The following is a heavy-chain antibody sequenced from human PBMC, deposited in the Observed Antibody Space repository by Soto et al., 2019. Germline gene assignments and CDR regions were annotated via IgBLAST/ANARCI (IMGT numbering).Heavy chain of an antibody. Sequence: SETLSLTCTVSGGSINSYYWSWIRQPAGKGLEWIGRIYTSGSTNYNPSLKSRVTMSVDTSKNQFSLKLSSVTAADTAVYYCARCVTGRLGYCSGGSCSTPERYYYYYGMDVWGQGTTVTVSS. J-gene: IGHJ6*02. V-gene: IGHV4-4*07. CDR2: IYTSGST. CDR1: GGSINSYY. D-gene: IGHD2-15*01. CDR3: ARCVTGRLGYCSGGSCSTPERYYYYYGMDV.